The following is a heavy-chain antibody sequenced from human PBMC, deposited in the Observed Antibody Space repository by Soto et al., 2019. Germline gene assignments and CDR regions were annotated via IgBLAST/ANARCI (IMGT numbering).Heavy chain of an antibody. CDR3: AHSSPNYDILTGYYAYGMDV. CDR1: XSXSGVG. Sequence: XSXSGVGVGWIHQPPGKALEWLALIHWNDDKRYSPSLKSRLTITKDTSKSQVVLTMTNMDPVDTATYFCAHSSPNYDILTGYYAYGMDVWGQGTTVTVSS. J-gene: IGHJ6*02. D-gene: IGHD3-9*01. CDR2: IHWNDDK. V-gene: IGHV2-5*01.